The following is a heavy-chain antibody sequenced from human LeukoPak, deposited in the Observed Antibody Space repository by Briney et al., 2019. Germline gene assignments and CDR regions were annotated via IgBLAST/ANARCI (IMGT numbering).Heavy chain of an antibody. J-gene: IGHJ4*02. CDR1: GFTFGSYA. CDR3: AKALRGSSSSDY. V-gene: IGHV3-23*01. D-gene: IGHD6-6*01. Sequence: GGSLRLSCAASGFTFGSYAMSWVRQAPEKGLEWVSAISGSGGSTYYADSVKGRFTISRDNSKNTLYLQMNSLRAEDTAVYYCAKALRGSSSSDYWGQGTLVTVSS. CDR2: ISGSGGST.